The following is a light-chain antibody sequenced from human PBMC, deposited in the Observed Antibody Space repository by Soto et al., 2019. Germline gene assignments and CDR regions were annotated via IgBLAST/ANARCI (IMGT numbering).Light chain of an antibody. J-gene: IGKJ1*01. Sequence: EFVWLQVPSQLPQSLGARAKINSSDSQSVSSNYLAWYQQKPGQAPRLLIYGASTRATGIPDRFSGGGSGTDFTLTISTLEPADFAVYYCHQYGSSPQPFGKGTKVDIK. V-gene: IGKV3-20*01. CDR2: GAS. CDR3: HQYGSSPQP. CDR1: QSVSSNY.